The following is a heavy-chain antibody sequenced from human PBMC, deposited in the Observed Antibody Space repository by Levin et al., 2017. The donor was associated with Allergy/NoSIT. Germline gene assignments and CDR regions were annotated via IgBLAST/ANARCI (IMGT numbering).Heavy chain of an antibody. V-gene: IGHV4-59*01. D-gene: IGHD1-26*01. J-gene: IGHJ4*02. CDR1: GGSISNYY. Sequence: NPSETLSLTCTVSGGSISNYYWSWIRQPPGKGLEWIGYIYYSGSTNYNPSLKSRVTISVDTSKNHFSLNLTSMTAADTAVYYCARGGGSFEYWGQGTLVTVSS. CDR2: IYYSGST. CDR3: ARGGGSFEY.